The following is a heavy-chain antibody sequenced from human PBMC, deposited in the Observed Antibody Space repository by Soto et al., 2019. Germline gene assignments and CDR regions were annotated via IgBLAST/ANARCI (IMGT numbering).Heavy chain of an antibody. Sequence: GASVKVSCKASGYTFTSYAMHCVRQAPGQRLEWMGWINAGNGNTKYSQKFQGRVTITRDTSASTAYMELSSLRSEDTAVYYCARDGLYDFWSGYPQYYYYYGMNVWGQGTTVTVSS. CDR2: INAGNGNT. CDR1: GYTFTSYA. J-gene: IGHJ6*02. CDR3: ARDGLYDFWSGYPQYYYYYGMNV. D-gene: IGHD3-3*01. V-gene: IGHV1-3*01.